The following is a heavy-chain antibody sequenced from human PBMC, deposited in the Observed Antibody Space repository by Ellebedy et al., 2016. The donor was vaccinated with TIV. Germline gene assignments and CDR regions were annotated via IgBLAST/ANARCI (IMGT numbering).Heavy chain of an antibody. Sequence: GESLKISCEVSTFNLDGYTMNLVRQAPGKGLEWVANIKQDGREQYYVDSMKGRFTISRDNDKKSVYLQMNSLRAEDTAVYYCARGYLSFKVWQQLADDAFDIWGQGTMVTVSS. CDR2: IKQDGREQ. CDR1: TFNLDGYT. D-gene: IGHD6-13*01. J-gene: IGHJ3*02. V-gene: IGHV3-7*01. CDR3: ARGYLSFKVWQQLADDAFDI.